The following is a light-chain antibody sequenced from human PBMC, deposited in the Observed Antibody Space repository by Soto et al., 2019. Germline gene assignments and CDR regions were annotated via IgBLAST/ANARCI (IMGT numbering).Light chain of an antibody. Sequence: IKMYISPFSLSATVGDRVTITCRASQSISSYLNWYQQKPGKAPKLLIYAASSLQSGVPPRFSGSGSGTDFTLTISSLQPEDFTTYYCQLSYCTPRTFGQGGNVDTK. CDR1: QSISSY. CDR2: AAS. J-gene: IGKJ1*01. V-gene: IGKV1-39*01. CDR3: QLSYCTPRT.